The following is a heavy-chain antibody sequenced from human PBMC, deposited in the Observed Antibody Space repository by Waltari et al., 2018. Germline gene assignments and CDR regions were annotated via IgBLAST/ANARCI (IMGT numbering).Heavy chain of an antibody. CDR1: GGSISSSSYY. J-gene: IGHJ4*02. D-gene: IGHD3-3*01. V-gene: IGHV4-39*01. CDR2: IYYSGST. CDR3: ARRAFGVVTFDY. Sequence: QLQLQESGPGLVKPSETLSLTCTVSGGSISSSSYYWGWIRQPPGKGLEWIGSIYYSGSTYYNPSLKSRVTISVDTSKNQCSLKLSSVTAADTAVYYCARRAFGVVTFDYWGQGTLVIVSS.